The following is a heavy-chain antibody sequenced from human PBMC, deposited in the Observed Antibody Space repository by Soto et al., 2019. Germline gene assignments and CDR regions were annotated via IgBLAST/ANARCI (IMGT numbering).Heavy chain of an antibody. CDR2: ISAYNGNT. D-gene: IGHD3-16*01. Sequence: ASVKVSCKASGYTFTSYGISWVRQAPGQGLEWMGWISAYNGNTNYAQKLQGRVTMTTDTSTSTAYMELRSLRSDDTAVYYCARDRQIRNRDWGYYYYGMDVWGQGTTVTVSS. CDR1: GYTFTSYG. V-gene: IGHV1-18*01. CDR3: ARDRQIRNRDWGYYYYGMDV. J-gene: IGHJ6*02.